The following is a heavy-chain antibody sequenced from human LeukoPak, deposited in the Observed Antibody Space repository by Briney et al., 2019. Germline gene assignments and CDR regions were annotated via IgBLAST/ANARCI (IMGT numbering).Heavy chain of an antibody. CDR1: GYTFTDYY. D-gene: IGHD4/OR15-4a*01. J-gene: IGHJ4*02. CDR3: ARMVGTTSY. V-gene: IGHV1-2*02. CDR2: INPNSGGT. Sequence: EASVKVSCKASGYTFTDYYMHWVRQAPGQGLEWMGWINPNSGGTNYARKFQGRVTMTRDTFISTAYMELSRLRSDDTAVYYCARMVGTTSYWGQGTLVTVSS.